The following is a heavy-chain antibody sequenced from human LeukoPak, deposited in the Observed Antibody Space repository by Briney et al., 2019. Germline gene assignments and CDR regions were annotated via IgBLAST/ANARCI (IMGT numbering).Heavy chain of an antibody. CDR2: IYPGDSDT. J-gene: IGHJ3*02. Sequence: GESLKISCKGSGYSFTNYWIGWVRQMSGKGLEWRGIIYPGDSDTRYSPSFQGQVTISADKSIITAYLQWSSLKASDTAMYYCARTGYSSGWYGGFDIWGQGTLVTVSS. V-gene: IGHV5-51*01. D-gene: IGHD6-19*01. CDR1: GYSFTNYW. CDR3: ARTGYSSGWYGGFDI.